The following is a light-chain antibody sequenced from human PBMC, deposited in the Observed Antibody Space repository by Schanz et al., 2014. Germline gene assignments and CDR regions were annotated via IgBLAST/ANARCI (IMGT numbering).Light chain of an antibody. CDR3: SSYTSRSTVV. CDR1: SSNIGSNF. CDR2: RNN. V-gene: IGLV1-47*01. J-gene: IGLJ2*01. Sequence: QSVLTQPPSASGTPGQRVPISCSGSSSNIGSNFLYWYQQLPGTAPKLLIYRNNQRPSGVPDRFSGSKSGTSASLAISGLRSEDEADYHCSSYTSRSTVVFGGGTKLTVL.